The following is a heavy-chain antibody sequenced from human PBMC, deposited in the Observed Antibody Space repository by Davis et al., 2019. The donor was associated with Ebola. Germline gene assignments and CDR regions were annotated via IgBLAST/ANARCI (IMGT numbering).Heavy chain of an antibody. CDR1: GFTFSSYS. V-gene: IGHV3-21*01. CDR3: ARDKDLPLYYESHGMDV. CDR2: ISSSSSYI. J-gene: IGHJ6*02. D-gene: IGHD3-22*01. Sequence: GGSLRLSCAASGFTFSSYSMNWVRQAPGKGLEWVSSISSSSSYIYYADSVKGRFTISRDNAKNSLYLQMNSLRDEDTAVYYCARDKDLPLYYESHGMDVWGQGTTVTVSS.